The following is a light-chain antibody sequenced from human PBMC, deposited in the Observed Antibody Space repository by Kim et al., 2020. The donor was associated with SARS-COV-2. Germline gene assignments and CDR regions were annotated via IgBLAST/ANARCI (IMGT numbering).Light chain of an antibody. J-gene: IGLJ3*02. CDR1: SSNIGSNA. CDR2: SNK. CDR3: AAWDDSLNGWV. V-gene: IGLV1-44*01. Sequence: GQRVTISCSGSSSNIGSNAVNWYQQLPGTAPKLLIYSNKQRPSGVPDRFSGSKSGTSASLAISGLRSEDEADYYCAAWDDSLNGWVFGGGTKVTVL.